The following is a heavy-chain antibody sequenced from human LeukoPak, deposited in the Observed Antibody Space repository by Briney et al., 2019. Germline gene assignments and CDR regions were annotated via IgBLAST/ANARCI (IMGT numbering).Heavy chain of an antibody. J-gene: IGHJ2*01. V-gene: IGHV4-34*01. CDR1: GGSFSGYY. CDR3: ARGAVAGVFKGYWYFDL. CDR2: INHSGST. Sequence: SETLSLTCAVYGGSFSGYYWSWIRQPPGKGLEWIGEINHSGSTNYNPSLKSRVTISVDTSKNQFSLKLSSVTAADTALYYCARGAVAGVFKGYWYFDLWGRGTLVTVSS. D-gene: IGHD6-19*01.